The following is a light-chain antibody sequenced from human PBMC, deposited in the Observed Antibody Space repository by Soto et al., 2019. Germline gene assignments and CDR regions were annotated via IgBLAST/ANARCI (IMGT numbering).Light chain of an antibody. J-gene: IGKJ4*01. Sequence: IHMTQSPSSLSASVGDRVTITCRASQSISSYLNWYQQKPGKAPKLLIYAASSLQSGVPSRFSGSGSGTDFTLTISSLQPEDFATYYCQQSYSTRLTFGGGTKVDIK. CDR2: AAS. CDR1: QSISSY. V-gene: IGKV1-39*01. CDR3: QQSYSTRLT.